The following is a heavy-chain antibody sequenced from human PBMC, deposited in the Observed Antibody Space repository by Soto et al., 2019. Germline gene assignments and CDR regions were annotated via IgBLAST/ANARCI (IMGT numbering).Heavy chain of an antibody. Sequence: SETLSLTCTVSGASISSSYWSWIRQPPGKGLEWIGYIFHSGTTNYNPSLKSRVTISVDTSKNQFSLNLSSLTTADTAVYFCARGGNRYSSTSSGVGYFDYWGQGTLVTVSS. D-gene: IGHD6-6*01. CDR2: IFHSGTT. J-gene: IGHJ4*02. V-gene: IGHV4-59*01. CDR1: GASISSSY. CDR3: ARGGNRYSSTSSGVGYFDY.